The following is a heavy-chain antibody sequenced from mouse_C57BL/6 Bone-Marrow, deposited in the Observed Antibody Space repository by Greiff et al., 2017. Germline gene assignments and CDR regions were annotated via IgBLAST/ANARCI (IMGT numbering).Heavy chain of an antibody. CDR2: IDPSDSHT. CDR3: ARVRALLLRPYYFDY. J-gene: IGHJ2*01. V-gene: IGHV1-59*01. CDR1: GYTFTSYW. D-gene: IGHD1-1*01. Sequence: QVQLQQPGAELVRPGPSVKLSCKASGYTFTSYWMHWVKQRPGQGLEWIGVIDPSDSHTNYNQKFKGKATLTVDTSSSTAYMQLSSLTSEDSAVYYCARVRALLLRPYYFDYWGQGTTLTVSS.